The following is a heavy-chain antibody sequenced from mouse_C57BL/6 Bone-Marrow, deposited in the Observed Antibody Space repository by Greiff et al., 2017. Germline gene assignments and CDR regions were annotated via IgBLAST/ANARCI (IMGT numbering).Heavy chain of an antibody. CDR2: IYPGSGST. J-gene: IGHJ1*03. CDR3: ASPPLHPHWYFDV. V-gene: IGHV1-55*01. Sequence: VQLQQPGAELVKPGASVKMSCKASGYTFTSYWINWVKQRPGQGLEWIGDIYPGSGSTNYNEKLKSKATLTVDKSSSTAYMQLSSLTSEDSAVYYCASPPLHPHWYFDVWGTGTTVTVSS. CDR1: GYTFTSYW.